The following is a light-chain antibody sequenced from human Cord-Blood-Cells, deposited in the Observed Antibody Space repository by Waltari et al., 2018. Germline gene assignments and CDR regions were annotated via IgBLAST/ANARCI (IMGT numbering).Light chain of an antibody. Sequence: SYELTQPPSVSVSPGQTASITCSGDKLGDKYACWYQQKPGQSPVLVIYQDSKRPSGIPERFSGSKSGNTATLTISGTQAMDEEDYYCQAWDSSTYVFGTGTKVTVL. V-gene: IGLV3-1*01. CDR1: KLGDKY. J-gene: IGLJ1*01. CDR2: QDS. CDR3: QAWDSSTYV.